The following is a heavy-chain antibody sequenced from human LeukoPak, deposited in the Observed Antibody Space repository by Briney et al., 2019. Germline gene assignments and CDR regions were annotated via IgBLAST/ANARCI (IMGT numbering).Heavy chain of an antibody. CDR2: IYYSGST. CDR3: ARDKEYYMDV. V-gene: IGHV4-59*01. Sequence: SETLSLTCTVSGGSISSYYWSWIRQPPGKGLEWIGYIYYSGSTNYNPSLKSRVTISVDTSKNQFSLKLSSVTAADMAVYYCARDKEYYMDVWGKGTTVTVSS. CDR1: GGSISSYY. J-gene: IGHJ6*03.